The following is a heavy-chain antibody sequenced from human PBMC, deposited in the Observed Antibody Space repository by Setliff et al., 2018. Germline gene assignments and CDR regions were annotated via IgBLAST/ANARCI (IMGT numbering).Heavy chain of an antibody. CDR3: ARDLRRTAYGSGSYPPGY. CDR1: GYTFTSYT. J-gene: IGHJ4*02. Sequence: ASVKVSCKASGYTFTSYTMNWVRQAPGQGLEWMGGINTNTGNPTYAQGFTGRFVFSLDTSVSTAYLQISSLKAEDTAVYYCARDLRRTAYGSGSYPPGYWGQGTLVTVSS. D-gene: IGHD3-10*01. CDR2: INTNTGNP. V-gene: IGHV7-4-1*02.